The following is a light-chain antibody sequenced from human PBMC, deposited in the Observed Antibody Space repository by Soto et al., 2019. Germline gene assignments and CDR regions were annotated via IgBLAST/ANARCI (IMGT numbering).Light chain of an antibody. CDR3: QHYNEWPLT. Sequence: EIVMTQSPATLSVSPGERAILSCRASQSVSNNLAWYQQKPGQARILLIYHASTRASGIPARFSGSGSGTEFTLTISSLQSEDFAVYYCQHYNEWPLTFGGGTKVEIK. CDR2: HAS. V-gene: IGKV3-15*01. J-gene: IGKJ4*01. CDR1: QSVSNN.